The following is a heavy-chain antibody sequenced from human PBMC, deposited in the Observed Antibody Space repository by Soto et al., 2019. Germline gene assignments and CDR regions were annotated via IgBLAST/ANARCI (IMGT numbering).Heavy chain of an antibody. CDR3: AKERLPGYSSFDY. D-gene: IGHD6-13*01. V-gene: IGHV3-23*01. CDR1: VFTFSSYA. J-gene: IGHJ4*02. CDR2: ISGSGGST. Sequence: QPWCSMRLCCSACVFTFSSYAMRWFCKAPGKGLEWVSAISGSGGSTYYADSVKGRFTISRDNSKNTLYLQMNSLRAEDTAVYYCAKERLPGYSSFDYWGQGTLVTVSS.